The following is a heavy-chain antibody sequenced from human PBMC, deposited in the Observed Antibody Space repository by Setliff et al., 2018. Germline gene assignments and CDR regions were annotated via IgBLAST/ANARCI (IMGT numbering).Heavy chain of an antibody. D-gene: IGHD2-21*01. V-gene: IGHV5-51*01. J-gene: IGHJ5*02. CDR3: ARRGERFFNWFDP. CDR2: IYPGNADT. Sequence: SLKISCKGSGYSFTDYWIAWVRQTPGKGLEWMGTIYPGNADTRYSPSFQGQVTISTDTSINTAFLQWNNLKASDTAVYYCARRGERFFNWFDPWGQGTLVTVS. CDR1: GYSFTDYW.